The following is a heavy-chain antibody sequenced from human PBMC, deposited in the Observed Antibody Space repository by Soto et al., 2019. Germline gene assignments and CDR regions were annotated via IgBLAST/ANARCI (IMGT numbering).Heavy chain of an antibody. J-gene: IGHJ4*02. D-gene: IGHD3-22*01. CDR3: ARGIGDSSGYFYFDS. Sequence: QVQLVQSGAEVKKPGSSVNVSCQASGGIFRSFAMTWLRQAPGQGLEWLGGINPILGTPNYAQNFRDRLTIVADESTSTAYMSLSSLRSDDTALYFCARGIGDSSGYFYFDSWGQGTLVTVSS. V-gene: IGHV1-69*01. CDR1: GGIFRSFA. CDR2: INPILGTP.